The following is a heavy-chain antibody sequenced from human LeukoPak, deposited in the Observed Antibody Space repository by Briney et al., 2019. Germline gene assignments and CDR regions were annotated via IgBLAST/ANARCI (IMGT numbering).Heavy chain of an antibody. Sequence: SQTLSLTCAISGDSVSSNTVSWNWIRQSPSRGLEWLGRTYYRSKWSSDYAVSVKSRITINADTSKNQLSLQLDSMTPEDTAVYYCARAFSAPGNNWFDPWGQGTLVTVSS. CDR2: TYYRSKWSS. CDR1: GDSVSSNTVS. V-gene: IGHV6-1*01. J-gene: IGHJ5*02. CDR3: ARAFSAPGNNWFDP. D-gene: IGHD6-13*01.